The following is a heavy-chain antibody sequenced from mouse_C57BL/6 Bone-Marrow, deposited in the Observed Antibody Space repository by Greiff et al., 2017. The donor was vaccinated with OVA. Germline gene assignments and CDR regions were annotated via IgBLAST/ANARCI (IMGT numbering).Heavy chain of an antibody. J-gene: IGHJ4*01. V-gene: IGHV5-17*01. Sequence: EVQGVESGGGLVKPGGSLKLSCAASGFTFSDYGMHWVRQAPEKGLEWVAYISSGSSTIYYADTVKGRFTISRDNAKNTLFLQMTSLRSEDTAMYYGARGVHYGYAMDCWAQGASVSVSS. CDR1: GFTFSDYG. D-gene: IGHD1-2*01. CDR3: ARGVHYGYAMDC. CDR2: ISSGSSTI.